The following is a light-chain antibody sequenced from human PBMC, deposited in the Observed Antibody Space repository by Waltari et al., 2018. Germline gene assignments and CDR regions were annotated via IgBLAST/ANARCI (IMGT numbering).Light chain of an antibody. CDR2: DAR. Sequence: QSTLTQPASVSGSPGQSITIPCPGTSSDVGAYNFLSCHQQHPGKAPKPMTYDARKRPSGVSSRFSGSKSGNTASLTISGLQTEDEADYYCSSYTSTRTLIFGGGTKLTVL. V-gene: IGLV2-14*01. CDR1: SSDVGAYNF. CDR3: SSYTSTRTLI. J-gene: IGLJ2*01.